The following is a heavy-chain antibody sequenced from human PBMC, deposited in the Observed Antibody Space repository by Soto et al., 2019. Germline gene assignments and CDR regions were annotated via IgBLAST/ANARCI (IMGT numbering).Heavy chain of an antibody. CDR2: ISAYNGNT. J-gene: IGHJ4*02. D-gene: IGHD3-22*01. CDR3: AGSNYYDSSGYYHY. CDR1: GYTFTSYG. V-gene: IGHV1-18*01. Sequence: GASVKVSCKASGYTFTSYGISWVRQAPGQGLEWMGWISAYNGNTNYAQKLQGRVTMTTDTSTSTAYMELRSLRSDDTAVYYCAGSNYYDSSGYYHYWGQGTLVTVSS.